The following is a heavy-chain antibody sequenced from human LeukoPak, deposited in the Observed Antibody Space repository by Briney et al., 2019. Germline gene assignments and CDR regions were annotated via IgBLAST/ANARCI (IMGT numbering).Heavy chain of an antibody. V-gene: IGHV4-61*02. CDR1: GASFSSGSYY. Sequence: KASQTLSLTCTVSGASFSSGSYYWSWIRQPAGKGLEWIGRIYTSGSTSYNPSLKSRVTISVDTSKNQFSLKLSSVTAADTAVYYCAREGYYDSSGYDHPWGQGTLVTVSS. CDR3: AREGYYDSSGYDHP. CDR2: IYTSGST. D-gene: IGHD3-22*01. J-gene: IGHJ5*02.